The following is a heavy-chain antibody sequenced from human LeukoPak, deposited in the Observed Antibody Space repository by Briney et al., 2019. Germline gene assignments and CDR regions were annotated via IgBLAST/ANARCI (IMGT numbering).Heavy chain of an antibody. CDR1: VGTFISYS. CDR3: ALTFGGVIAYFDY. Sequence: SVLNSCYPAVGTFISYSISCVRQAPGQGLEWMGGIIPIFGTANYAQKFQGRVTITADESTSTAYMELSSLRSEDTAVYYCALTFGGVIAYFDYWGQGTLVTVSS. V-gene: IGHV1-69*01. J-gene: IGHJ4*02. CDR2: IIPIFGTA. D-gene: IGHD3-16*02.